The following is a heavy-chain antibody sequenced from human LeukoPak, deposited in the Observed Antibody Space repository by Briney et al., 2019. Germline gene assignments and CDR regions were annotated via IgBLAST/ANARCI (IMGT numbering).Heavy chain of an antibody. D-gene: IGHD3-22*01. J-gene: IGHJ4*02. CDR2: IYYSGST. CDR1: GGSISSGSYY. V-gene: IGHV4-61*01. CDR3: AREHYYDSSGMGFDY. Sequence: SQTLSLTCTVSGGSISSGSYYWSWIRQPPGKGLEWIGYIYYSGSTNYNPSLKSRVAISVDTSKNQFSLKLSSVTAADTAVYYCAREHYYDSSGMGFDYWGQGTLVTVSS.